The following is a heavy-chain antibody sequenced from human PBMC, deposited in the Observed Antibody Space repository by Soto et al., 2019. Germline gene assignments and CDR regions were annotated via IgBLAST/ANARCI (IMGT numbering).Heavy chain of an antibody. J-gene: IGHJ4*02. CDR3: ARGCGGGSCYSDWDY. V-gene: IGHV3-53*01. CDR2: LYTGGTI. CDR1: GFSVSSKY. D-gene: IGHD2-15*01. Sequence: EVKLVESGGGLIQPGGSLRLSCAASGFSVSSKYMSWVRQAPEKGLEWVSVLYTGGTIFYTDSVKGRFTISRDTSKNTLYLQMNSLRAEDTAVYYCARGCGGGSCYSDWDYWGQGTLVTVSS.